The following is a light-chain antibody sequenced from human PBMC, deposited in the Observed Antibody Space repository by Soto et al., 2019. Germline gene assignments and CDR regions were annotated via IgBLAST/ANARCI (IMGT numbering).Light chain of an antibody. CDR3: QQYFDVPFT. CDR2: GAS. Sequence: EIVLTQSPATLSVSPGERATLSCRASHTINNNVAWYQLKDGQVPRLLIYGASTRATDVPARFSGSGSGTDFTLTISSLEAEDVAFYWCQQYFDVPFTFGGGTRLEIK. CDR1: HTINNN. V-gene: IGKV3-15*01. J-gene: IGKJ5*01.